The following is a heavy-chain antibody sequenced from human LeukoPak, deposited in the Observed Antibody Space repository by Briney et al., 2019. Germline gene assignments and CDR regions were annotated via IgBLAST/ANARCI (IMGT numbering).Heavy chain of an antibody. Sequence: ASVKVSCKASGYTFTSYYMHWVRQAPGQGLEWMGIINPSGGSTSYAQKFQGRVTMTRDMSTSTVYMELSSLRSEDTAVYYCARSPGRAMIVVVTPFDYWGQGTLVTVSS. J-gene: IGHJ4*02. V-gene: IGHV1-46*01. CDR1: GYTFTSYY. CDR3: ARSPGRAMIVVVTPFDY. CDR2: INPSGGST. D-gene: IGHD3-22*01.